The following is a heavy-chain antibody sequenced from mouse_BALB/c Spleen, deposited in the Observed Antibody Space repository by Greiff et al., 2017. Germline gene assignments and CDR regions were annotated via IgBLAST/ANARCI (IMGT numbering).Heavy chain of an antibody. D-gene: IGHD1-2*01. CDR3: ARDNGYDYAMDY. CDR1: GFTFSSYA. Sequence: EVQGVESGGGLVKPGGSLKLSCAASGFTFSSYAMSWVRQSPEKRLEWVAEISSGGSYTYYPDTVTGRFTISRDNAKNTLYLEMSSLRAEDTAMYYCARDNGYDYAMDYWGQGTSVTVSS. CDR2: ISSGGSYT. V-gene: IGHV5-9-4*01. J-gene: IGHJ4*01.